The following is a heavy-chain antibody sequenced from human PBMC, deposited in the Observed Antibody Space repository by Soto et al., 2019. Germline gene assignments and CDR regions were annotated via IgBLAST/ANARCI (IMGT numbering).Heavy chain of an antibody. CDR1: GGTFSSYT. J-gene: IGHJ3*02. CDR3: ATPLWFGELFPDAFDI. V-gene: IGHV1-69*02. Sequence: ASVKVSCKASGGTFSSYTISWVRQAPGQGLEWMGRIIPILGIANYAQKFQGRVTITADKSTSTAYMELSSLRSEDTAVYYCATPLWFGELFPDAFDIWGQGTMVTVSS. CDR2: IIPILGIA. D-gene: IGHD3-10*01.